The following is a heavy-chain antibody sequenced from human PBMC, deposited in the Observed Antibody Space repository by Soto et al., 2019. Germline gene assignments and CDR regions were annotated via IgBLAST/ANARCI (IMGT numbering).Heavy chain of an antibody. J-gene: IGHJ5*02. V-gene: IGHV2-5*02. CDR3: AHRIAASLGNWFDP. CDR2: IYWDDDK. D-gene: IGHD6-13*01. Sequence: QITLKESGPPLVKPTQTLTLTCTFSGFSLSTSGVGVGWIRQPPGKALEWLALIYWDDDKRYSPSLKSRLTITKDTSKNQVVLTMTNMDPVDTATYYCAHRIAASLGNWFDPWGQGTLVTVSS. CDR1: GFSLSTSGVG.